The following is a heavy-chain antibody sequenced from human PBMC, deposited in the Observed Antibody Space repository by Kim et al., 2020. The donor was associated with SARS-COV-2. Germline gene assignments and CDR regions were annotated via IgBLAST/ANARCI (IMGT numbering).Heavy chain of an antibody. CDR3: ARSEENYYDSSGYYSY. J-gene: IGHJ4*02. Sequence: SLKSRVTISVDKSKNQFSLKLSSVTAADTAVYYCARSEENYYDSSGYYSYWGQGTLVTVSS. V-gene: IGHV4-4*02. D-gene: IGHD3-22*01.